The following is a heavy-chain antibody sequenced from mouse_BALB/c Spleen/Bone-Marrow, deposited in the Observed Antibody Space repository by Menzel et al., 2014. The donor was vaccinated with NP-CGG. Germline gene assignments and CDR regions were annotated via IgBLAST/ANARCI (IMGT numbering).Heavy chain of an antibody. D-gene: IGHD2-3*01. Sequence: LEESGPELVKPGASVKISCKASGNALSTSWMNWVKQRPGQGLEWIGRIYPGDGDTNYSGKFKGKATLTADKSSSTAYMQLSSLTSVDSAVYFCARSDGYRTMDYWGQGTSVTVSS. V-gene: IGHV1-82*01. CDR3: ARSDGYRTMDY. CDR1: GNALSTSW. J-gene: IGHJ4*01. CDR2: IYPGDGDT.